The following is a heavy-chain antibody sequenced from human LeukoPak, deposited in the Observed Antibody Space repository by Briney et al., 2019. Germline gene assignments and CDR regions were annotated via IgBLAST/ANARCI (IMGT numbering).Heavy chain of an antibody. CDR2: ISGGGGST. CDR1: GFTFSSYA. V-gene: IGHV3-23*01. J-gene: IGHJ5*02. D-gene: IGHD6-13*01. Sequence: GGSLRLSCAASGFTFSSYAMSWVRQAPGKGLEWVSAISGGGGSTYYADSVKGQFTISRDNSKNTLYLQMNSLRAEDTAVYYCAKGYSSSWDRWFDPWGQGTLVTVSS. CDR3: AKGYSSSWDRWFDP.